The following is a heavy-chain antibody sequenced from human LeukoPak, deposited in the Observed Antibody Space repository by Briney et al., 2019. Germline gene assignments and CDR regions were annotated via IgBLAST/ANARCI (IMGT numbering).Heavy chain of an antibody. Sequence: PGGSLRLSCAASGFTFSTYGMHWVRQAPGKGLEWVAFIQYDGGNKYYADSVKGRFTISRDNAKNTLYLQMNSLRAEDTAVYYCARRTMAAPGLRYWGQGTLVTVSS. J-gene: IGHJ4*02. CDR2: IQYDGGNK. CDR1: GFTFSTYG. CDR3: ARRTMAAPGLRY. V-gene: IGHV3-30*02. D-gene: IGHD6-6*01.